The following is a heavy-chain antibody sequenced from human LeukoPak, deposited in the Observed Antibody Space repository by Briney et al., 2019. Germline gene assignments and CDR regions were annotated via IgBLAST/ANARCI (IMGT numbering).Heavy chain of an antibody. CDR1: GFTFSSYS. CDR3: ARDTAIVVIDKFDY. Sequence: GGSLRLSCAASGFTFSSYSMNWVRQAPGKGLEWVSSISSSSSYIYYADSVKGRFTISRDNAKNSLYLQMNSLRAEDTAVYYCARDTAIVVIDKFDYWGQGTLVTVSS. V-gene: IGHV3-21*01. CDR2: ISSSSSYI. D-gene: IGHD5-18*01. J-gene: IGHJ4*02.